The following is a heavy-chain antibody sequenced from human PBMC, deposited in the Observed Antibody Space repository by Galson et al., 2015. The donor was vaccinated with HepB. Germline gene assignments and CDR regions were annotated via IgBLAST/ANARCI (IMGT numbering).Heavy chain of an antibody. CDR3: VKDLGSVWYEYFQY. CDR2: ISGTVDGST. Sequence: SLRLSCAASGFTFNSFAMTWVRQAPGRGLEWVSSISGTVDGSTYYADSVKGRFTISRDNFKNMLYLQMNSLRAGDTALYYCVKDLGSVWYEYFQYWGQGTLVTVSS. J-gene: IGHJ1*01. CDR1: GFTFNSFA. D-gene: IGHD6-19*01. V-gene: IGHV3-23*01.